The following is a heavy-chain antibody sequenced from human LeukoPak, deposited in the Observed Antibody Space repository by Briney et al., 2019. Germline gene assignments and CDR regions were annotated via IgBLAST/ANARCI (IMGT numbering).Heavy chain of an antibody. CDR2: IIPIFGTA. J-gene: IGHJ4*02. V-gene: IGHV1-69*05. CDR1: GGTFSSYA. Sequence: SSVKVSCKASGGTFSSYAISWVRQAPGQGLEWMGRIIPIFGTANYAQKFQGRVTITTDESTSTAYMELSSLRSEDTAVYYCARGSYSSGWLFYWGQGTLATVSS. CDR3: ARGSYSSGWLFY. D-gene: IGHD6-19*01.